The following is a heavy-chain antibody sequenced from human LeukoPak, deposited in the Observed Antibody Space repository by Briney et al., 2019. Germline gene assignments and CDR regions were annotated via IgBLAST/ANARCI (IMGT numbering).Heavy chain of an antibody. CDR1: GFTFSSYW. CDR3: ARDNRNDADGDY. V-gene: IGHV3-74*01. Sequence: QPGGSLRLSCAASGFTFSSYWMHWVRQAPGKGLVWVSRINSDGSSTSYADSVKGRFTISRDNAKNTLYLQMNSPRAEDTAVYYCARDNRNDADGDYWGQGTLVTVSS. CDR2: INSDGSST. J-gene: IGHJ4*02. D-gene: IGHD1-20*01.